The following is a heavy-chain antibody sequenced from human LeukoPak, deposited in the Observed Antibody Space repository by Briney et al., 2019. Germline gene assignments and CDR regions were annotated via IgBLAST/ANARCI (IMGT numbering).Heavy chain of an antibody. D-gene: IGHD2-2*02. CDR3: ARRRAILRAFDI. V-gene: IGHV4-61*02. CDR2: IYTSGST. Sequence: SETLSLTCTVSGGSISSGSYYWSWIRQPAGKGLEWIGRIYTSGSTNYNPSLKSRVTISVDTSKNQFSLRLSSVTAADTAVYYCARRRAILRAFDIWGQGTMVTVSS. CDR1: GGSISSGSYY. J-gene: IGHJ3*02.